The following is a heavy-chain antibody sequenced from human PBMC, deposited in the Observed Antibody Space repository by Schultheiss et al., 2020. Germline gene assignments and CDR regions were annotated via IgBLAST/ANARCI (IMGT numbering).Heavy chain of an antibody. J-gene: IGHJ6*02. CDR2: IRSSSTYT. CDR3: ARANHTGLYYYYGMDV. V-gene: IGHV3-11*06. D-gene: IGHD5-18*01. Sequence: GGSLRLSCAASGFTFSDYYMGWIRQAPGKGLEWVSYIRSSSTYTNYADSVNGRFTISRDNAKNSLYLQMNSLRAEDTAVYYCARANHTGLYYYYGMDVWGQGTMVTVSS. CDR1: GFTFSDYY.